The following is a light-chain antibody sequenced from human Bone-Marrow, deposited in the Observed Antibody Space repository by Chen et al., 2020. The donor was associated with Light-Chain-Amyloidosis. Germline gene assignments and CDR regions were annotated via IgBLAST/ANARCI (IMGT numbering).Light chain of an antibody. Sequence: SYELTQPPSVSVSPGQTARITCSGDDLPTKYAYWYQQKPGQAPVLVIHRDTERPSGISERCCGCSSGTTATLTSSGGQGEDEADYHCQSADSSGTYEVIFGGGTKLNVL. CDR2: RDT. J-gene: IGLJ2*01. CDR1: DLPTKY. CDR3: QSADSSGTYEVI. V-gene: IGLV3-25*03.